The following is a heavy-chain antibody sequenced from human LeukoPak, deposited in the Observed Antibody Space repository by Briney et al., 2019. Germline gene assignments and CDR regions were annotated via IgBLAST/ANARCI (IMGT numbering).Heavy chain of an antibody. CDR2: INHSGST. CDR1: GGSFSGYY. V-gene: IGHV4-34*01. D-gene: IGHD6-13*01. Sequence: SETLSLTCAVYGGSFSGYYWSWIRQPLGKGLEWIGEINHSGSTNYNPSLKSRVTISVDTSKNQFSLKLSSVTAADTAVYYCARGGRGLYSSSKGYFQHWGQGTLVTVSS. J-gene: IGHJ1*01. CDR3: ARGGRGLYSSSKGYFQH.